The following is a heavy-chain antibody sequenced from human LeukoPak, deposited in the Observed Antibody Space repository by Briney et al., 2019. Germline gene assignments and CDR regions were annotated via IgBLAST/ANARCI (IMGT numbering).Heavy chain of an antibody. CDR2: ISAYNGNT. J-gene: IGHJ4*02. D-gene: IGHD6-6*01. V-gene: IGHV1-18*01. CDR3: ARAQSIAARPDFDY. Sequence: ASVKVSSKASGYTFTSYGISWVRQAPGQGLEWMGWISAYNGNTNYAQKLQGRVTMTTDTSTSTAYMELRSLRSDDTAVYYCARAQSIAARPDFDYWGQGTLVTVSS. CDR1: GYTFTSYG.